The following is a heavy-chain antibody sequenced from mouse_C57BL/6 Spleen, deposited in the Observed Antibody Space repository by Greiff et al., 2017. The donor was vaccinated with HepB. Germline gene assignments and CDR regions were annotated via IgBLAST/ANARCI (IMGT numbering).Heavy chain of an antibody. J-gene: IGHJ4*01. Sequence: EVQRVESGGGLVKPGGSLKLSCAASGFTFSDYGMHWVRQAPEKGLEWVAYISSGSSTIYYADTVKGRFTISRDNAKNTLFLQMTSLRSEDTAMYYCAKGDGLYYAIDYWGQGTSVTVSS. D-gene: IGHD1-2*01. CDR3: AKGDGLYYAIDY. V-gene: IGHV5-17*01. CDR2: ISSGSSTI. CDR1: GFTFSDYG.